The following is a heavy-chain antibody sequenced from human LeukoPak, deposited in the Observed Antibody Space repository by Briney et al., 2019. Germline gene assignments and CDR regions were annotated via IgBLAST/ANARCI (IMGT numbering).Heavy chain of an antibody. CDR2: ISWNSGSI. CDR1: GFTFDDYA. V-gene: IGHV3-9*01. Sequence: SGGSLRLSCAASGFTFDDYAMHWVRQAPGKGLEWVSGISWNSGSIGYVDSVKGRFTISRDNAKNSLYLQMNSLRAEDTALYYCAKDILGIVGATMGFDYWGQGTLVTVSS. D-gene: IGHD1-26*01. CDR3: AKDILGIVGATMGFDY. J-gene: IGHJ4*02.